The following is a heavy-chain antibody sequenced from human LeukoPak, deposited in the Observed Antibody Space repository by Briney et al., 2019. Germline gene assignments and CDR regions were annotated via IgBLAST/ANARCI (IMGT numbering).Heavy chain of an antibody. CDR1: GGSISSYY. CDR3: ARGGGSSSWYAFLDY. Sequence: SETLSLTCTVSGGSISSYYWGWIRQPPGKGLEWIGYIYYSGSTNYNPSLKSRVTISVDTSKNQFSLKLSSVTAADTAVYYCARGGGSSSWYAFLDYWGQGTLVTVSS. J-gene: IGHJ4*02. V-gene: IGHV4-59*01. CDR2: IYYSGST. D-gene: IGHD6-13*01.